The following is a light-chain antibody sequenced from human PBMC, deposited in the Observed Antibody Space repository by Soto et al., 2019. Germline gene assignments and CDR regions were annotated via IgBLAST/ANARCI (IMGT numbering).Light chain of an antibody. J-gene: IGLJ2*01. CDR3: GTWDDRLSGPG. CDR2: EVS. Sequence: QSALTQPASVSGSPGQSITISCTGTSSDIGGGVYNYVSWYQQHPGKAPKLIIYEVSNRPSGVSNRFSGSKSGNTASLTISGLQAEDEADYYCGTWDDRLSGPGFGGGTKLTVL. V-gene: IGLV2-14*01. CDR1: SSDIGGGVYNY.